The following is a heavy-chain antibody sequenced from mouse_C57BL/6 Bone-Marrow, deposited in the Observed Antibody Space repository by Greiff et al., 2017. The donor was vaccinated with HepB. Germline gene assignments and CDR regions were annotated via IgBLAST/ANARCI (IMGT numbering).Heavy chain of an antibody. CDR3: TTWGGRDAMDY. D-gene: IGHD1-1*01. Sequence: VQLQQSGAELVRPGASVKLSCTASGFNIKDDYMHWVKQRPEQGLEWIGWFDPENGDTEYASKFQGKATITADTSSNTAYLQLSSLTSEDTAVYYCTTWGGRDAMDYWGQGTSVTVSS. CDR2: FDPENGDT. CDR1: GFNIKDDY. V-gene: IGHV14-4*01. J-gene: IGHJ4*01.